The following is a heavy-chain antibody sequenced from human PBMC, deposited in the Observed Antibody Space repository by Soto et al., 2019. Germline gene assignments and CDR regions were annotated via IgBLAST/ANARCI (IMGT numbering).Heavy chain of an antibody. Sequence: QVQLVESGGGVVQPGRSLRLSCEASGFTFRDYAMHWVRQAPGKGLEWVAAIPSDGSAQHYADSVKGRFSISRDNSKNTLSLQMNSLRPEDAALYYARAVAGQVRSAWTWLDYWGQGTLVTVSS. CDR3: RAVAGQVRSAWTWLDY. J-gene: IGHJ4*02. V-gene: IGHV3-30-3*01. D-gene: IGHD1-1*01. CDR1: GFTFRDYA. CDR2: IPSDGSAQ.